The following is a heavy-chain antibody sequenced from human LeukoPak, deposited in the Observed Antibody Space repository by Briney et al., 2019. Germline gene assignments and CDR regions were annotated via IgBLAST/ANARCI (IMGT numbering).Heavy chain of an antibody. CDR2: IYSGGST. V-gene: IGHV3-53*01. CDR1: GFTVSSNY. Sequence: GGSLRLSCAASGFTVSSNYMSWVRQAPGKGLEWVSVIYSGGSTYYADSVKGRFTISRDNSKNTLYLQMNSLRAEDTAVYYRAELGITMIGGVWGKGTTVTVSS. J-gene: IGHJ6*04. D-gene: IGHD3-10*02. CDR3: AELGITMIGGV.